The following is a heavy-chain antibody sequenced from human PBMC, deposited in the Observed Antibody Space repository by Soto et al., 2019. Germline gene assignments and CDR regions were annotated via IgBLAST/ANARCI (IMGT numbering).Heavy chain of an antibody. Sequence: SVKVSCKASGGTFSSYAISWVRQAPGQGLEWMGGIIPIFGTANYAQKFQGRVTITADESTSTAYMELSSLRSEDTAVYYCARVPTSIRGYCSSTSCYREDVWGQGTTVTVSS. CDR1: GGTFSSYA. J-gene: IGHJ6*02. CDR2: IIPIFGTA. V-gene: IGHV1-69*13. CDR3: ARVPTSIRGYCSSTSCYREDV. D-gene: IGHD2-2*01.